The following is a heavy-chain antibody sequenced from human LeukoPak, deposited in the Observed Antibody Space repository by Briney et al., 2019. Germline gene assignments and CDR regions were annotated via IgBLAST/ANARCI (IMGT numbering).Heavy chain of an antibody. Sequence: GGSLRLSCAASGFTFSSYGMHWVRQAPGKGLEWVAFIRYDGSNKYYADSVKGRFTISRDNSKNTLYLQMNSLRAEDTAVYYCARDTTTVKEELDPWGQGTLVTVSS. CDR3: ARDTTTVKEELDP. V-gene: IGHV3-30*02. J-gene: IGHJ5*02. D-gene: IGHD4-11*01. CDR1: GFTFSSYG. CDR2: IRYDGSNK.